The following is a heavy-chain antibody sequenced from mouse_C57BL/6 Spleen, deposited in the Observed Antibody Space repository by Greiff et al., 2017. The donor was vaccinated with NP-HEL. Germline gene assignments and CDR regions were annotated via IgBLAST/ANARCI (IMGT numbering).Heavy chain of an antibody. J-gene: IGHJ3*01. V-gene: IGHV1-64*01. CDR1: GYTFTSYW. Sequence: QVQLQQPGAELVKPGASVKLSCKASGYTFTSYWMHWVKQRPGQGLEWIGMIHPNSGSTNYNEKFKSKATLTVDKSSSTAYMQLSSLTSEDSAVYYCARTYGNYRFADWGQGTLVTVAA. CDR2: IHPNSGST. D-gene: IGHD2-10*02. CDR3: ARTYGNYRFAD.